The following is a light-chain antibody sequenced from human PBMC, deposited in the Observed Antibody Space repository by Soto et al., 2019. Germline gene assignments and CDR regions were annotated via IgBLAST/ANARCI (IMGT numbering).Light chain of an antibody. V-gene: IGLV2-14*03. Sequence: QSVLTQPASVSGSPGQSITISCTGTSSDIGAYSSVSWFQQDPGKGPKLIIFDATRRPSGVSDRFSGSKSDNTASLTISGLQAEDEAHYYCSSYTTSRTWVFGGGTRLTVL. CDR1: SSDIGAYSS. CDR3: SSYTTSRTWV. CDR2: DAT. J-gene: IGLJ3*02.